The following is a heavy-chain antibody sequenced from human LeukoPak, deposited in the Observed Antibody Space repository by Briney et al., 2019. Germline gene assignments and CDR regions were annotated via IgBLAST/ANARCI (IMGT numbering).Heavy chain of an antibody. CDR2: IYYSGST. V-gene: IGHV4-39*01. J-gene: IGHJ3*02. D-gene: IGHD5-18*01. CDR3: ARPPPGYSYVDDAFDI. Sequence: SETLSLTCTVSGGSISSSSYYWGWIRQPPGKGLEWIGSIYYSGSTYYNPSLKSRVTISVDTSKNQFSLKLSSVTAADTAVYYCARPPPGYSYVDDAFDIWGQGTMVTVSS. CDR1: GGSISSSSYY.